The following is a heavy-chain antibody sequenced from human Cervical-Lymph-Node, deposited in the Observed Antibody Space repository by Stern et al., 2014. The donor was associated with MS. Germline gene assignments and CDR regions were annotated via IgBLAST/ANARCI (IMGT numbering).Heavy chain of an antibody. V-gene: IGHV1-46*01. CDR1: GYTFTSYY. CDR3: ARDLIAAAGSEYFDY. CDR2: INPSGGST. J-gene: IGHJ4*02. Sequence: QMQLVQSGAEVKKPGASVKVSCKASGYTFTSYYMHWVRQAPGQGLEWMGIINPSGGSTSYAQKFQGRVTMTRDTSTSTVYMELSSLRSEDTAVYYCARDLIAAAGSEYFDYWGQGTLVTVSS. D-gene: IGHD6-13*01.